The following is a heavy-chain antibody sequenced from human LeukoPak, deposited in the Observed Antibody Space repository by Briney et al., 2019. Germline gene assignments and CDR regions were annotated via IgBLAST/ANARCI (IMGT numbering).Heavy chain of an antibody. D-gene: IGHD4-23*01. CDR1: GYTLTELS. V-gene: IGHV1-69*04. CDR2: IIPIFGIA. J-gene: IGHJ4*02. CDR3: ARAAATVVTPEPFDY. Sequence: ASVKVSCKVSGYTLTELSMHWVRQAPGKGLEWMGRIIPIFGIANYAQKFQGRVTITADKSTSTAYMELSSLRSEDTAVYYCARAAATVVTPEPFDYWGQGTLVTVSS.